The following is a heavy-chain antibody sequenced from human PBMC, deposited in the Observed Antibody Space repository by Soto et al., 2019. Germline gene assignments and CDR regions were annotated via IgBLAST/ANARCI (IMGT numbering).Heavy chain of an antibody. CDR2: ISYDGSNK. CDR1: GFTFSSYG. Sequence: GGSLRLSCAASGFTFSSYGMHWVRQAPGKGLEWVAVISYDGSNKYYADSVKGRFTISRDNSKNTLYLQMNSLRAEDTAVYYCAKDALLGYCTNGVCYYVDYWGQGT. CDR3: AKDALLGYCTNGVCYYVDY. V-gene: IGHV3-30*18. D-gene: IGHD2-8*01. J-gene: IGHJ4*02.